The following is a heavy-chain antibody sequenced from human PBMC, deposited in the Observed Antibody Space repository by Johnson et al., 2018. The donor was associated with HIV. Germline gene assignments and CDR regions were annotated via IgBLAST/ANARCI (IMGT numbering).Heavy chain of an antibody. Sequence: VQLMESGGGLVQPGGSLRLSCAASGFTFSSYGMHWVRQAPGKGLEWVAVISYDGSNKYYADSVKGRFTISRDNSKNTLYLQMNSLRAEDTAVYYCAKDLWERYYADAFDIWGQGTMVTVSS. J-gene: IGHJ3*02. D-gene: IGHD1-26*01. CDR1: GFTFSSYG. V-gene: IGHV3-30*18. CDR3: AKDLWERYYADAFDI. CDR2: ISYDGSNK.